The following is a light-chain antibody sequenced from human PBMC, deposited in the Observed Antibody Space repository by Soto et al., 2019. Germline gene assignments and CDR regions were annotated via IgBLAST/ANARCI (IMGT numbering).Light chain of an antibody. CDR3: QQYNSSPLT. CDR2: KAS. J-gene: IGKJ4*01. Sequence: DIQMTQSPSTLSASVGDRVTITCRASQSISTWLAWFQQKPGKAPNLLIYKASSLESGVPSRFSGSGSGTAVTLTISTLQPDDFATYYCQQYNSSPLTFGGGTKVEIK. V-gene: IGKV1-5*03. CDR1: QSISTW.